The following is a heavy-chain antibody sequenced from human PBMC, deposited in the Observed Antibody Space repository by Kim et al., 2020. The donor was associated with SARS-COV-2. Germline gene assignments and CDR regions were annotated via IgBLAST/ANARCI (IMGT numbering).Heavy chain of an antibody. J-gene: IGHJ4*02. CDR2: ISAYNGNT. D-gene: IGHD3-22*01. Sequence: ASVKVSCKASGYTFTSYGISWVRQAPGQGLEWMGWISAYNGNTNYAQKLQGRVTMTTDTSTSTAYMELRSLRSDDTAVYYCARGDYYDSSGYYHFDYWGQGTLVTVSS. V-gene: IGHV1-18*01. CDR1: GYTFTSYG. CDR3: ARGDYYDSSGYYHFDY.